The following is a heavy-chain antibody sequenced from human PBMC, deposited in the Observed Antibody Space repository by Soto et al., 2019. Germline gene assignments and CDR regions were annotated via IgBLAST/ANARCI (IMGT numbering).Heavy chain of an antibody. J-gene: IGHJ4*02. Sequence: EVQLVESGGGLVQPGRSLRLSCAASGFTFDDYAMHWVRQAPGKGLEWVSGISWNSGSVDYADSVKGRFTISRDNAENSLYLQMNSLRAEDTALYYCAKSNVYNHGVFDYWGQGTLVTVSS. D-gene: IGHD5-18*01. V-gene: IGHV3-9*01. CDR2: ISWNSGSV. CDR3: AKSNVYNHGVFDY. CDR1: GFTFDDYA.